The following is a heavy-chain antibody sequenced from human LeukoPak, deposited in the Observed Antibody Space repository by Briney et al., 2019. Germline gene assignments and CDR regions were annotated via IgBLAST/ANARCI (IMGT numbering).Heavy chain of an antibody. CDR1: GGSISRGSYY. CDR3: ARVSPIYLYFDY. CDR2: FYTSGST. V-gene: IGHV4-61*02. J-gene: IGHJ4*02. D-gene: IGHD3-16*02. Sequence: PSETLSLTCTVSGGSISRGSYYWSWIRQPAGKGLEWIGRFYTSGSTIYSPSLKSRVTIAVDTSKNQFSLKLNSVTPADTAVYYCARVSPIYLYFDYWGQGTLVTVSS.